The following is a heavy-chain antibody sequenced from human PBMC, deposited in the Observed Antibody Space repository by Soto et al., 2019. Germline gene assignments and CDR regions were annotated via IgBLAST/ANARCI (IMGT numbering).Heavy chain of an antibody. CDR1: GDTVSSTRVA. V-gene: IGHV6-1*01. CDR3: ARSEEDSDYYYYGMDV. Sequence: SQTLSLTCVGSGDTVSSTRVAWNWVRQSPSRGLEWLGRTYYRSRWYSDYAVSVRSRIDINADTSKNQVSLQLNSVTPEDTAVYXCARSEEDSDYYYYGMDVWGQGTTVTVS. D-gene: IGHD2-15*01. J-gene: IGHJ6*02. CDR2: TYYRSRWYS.